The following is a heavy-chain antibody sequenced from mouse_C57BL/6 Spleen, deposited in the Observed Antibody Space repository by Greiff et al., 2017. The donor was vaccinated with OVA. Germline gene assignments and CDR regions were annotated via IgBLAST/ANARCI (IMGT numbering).Heavy chain of an antibody. CDR2: IDPSDSYT. D-gene: IGHD1-1*01. CDR1: GYTFTSYW. Sequence: QVQLQQPGAELVKPGASVKLSCKASGYTFTSYWMQWVKQRPGQGLEWIGEIDPSDSYTNYNQKFKGKATLTVDTSSSTAYMQLSSLTSEDSAVYYCARDYYGSRRFDYWGQGTTLTVSS. J-gene: IGHJ2*01. CDR3: ARDYYGSRRFDY. V-gene: IGHV1-50*01.